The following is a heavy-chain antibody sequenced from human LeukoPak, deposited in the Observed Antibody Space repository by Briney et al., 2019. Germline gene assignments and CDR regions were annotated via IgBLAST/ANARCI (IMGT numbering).Heavy chain of an antibody. D-gene: IGHD2-15*01. J-gene: IGHJ4*02. V-gene: IGHV3-23*01. CDR3: AKQLGYCSDGSCYFPY. Sequence: HPGGSLRLSCAASGFTFSDYYMSWVRQAPGKGLEWVSAISNNGGYTYYADSVQGRFTISRDNSESTLCLQMNSLRAEDTAVYHCAKQLGYCSDGSCYFPYWGQGTLVTVSS. CDR1: GFTFSDYY. CDR2: ISNNGGYT.